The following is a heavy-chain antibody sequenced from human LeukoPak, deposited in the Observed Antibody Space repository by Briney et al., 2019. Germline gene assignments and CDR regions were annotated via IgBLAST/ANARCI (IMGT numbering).Heavy chain of an antibody. Sequence: GGSLRLSCAASGFTFSSYGMHWVRQAPGKGLEWVSSISSSSSYIYYADSVKGRFTISRDNAKNPLYLQMNSLRAEDTAVYHCATWDIVVVPAARGGQGTLVTVSS. CDR3: ATWDIVVVPAAR. J-gene: IGHJ4*02. D-gene: IGHD2-2*01. V-gene: IGHV3-21*01. CDR1: GFTFSSYG. CDR2: ISSSSSYI.